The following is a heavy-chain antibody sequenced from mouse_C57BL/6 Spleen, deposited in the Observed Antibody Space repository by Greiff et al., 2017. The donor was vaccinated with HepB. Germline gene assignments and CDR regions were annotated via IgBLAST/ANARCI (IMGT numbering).Heavy chain of an antibody. Sequence: EVQLQQSGGGLVQPGGSLSLSCAASGFTFTDYYMSWVRQPPGKALEWLGFIRNKANGYTTEYSASVKGRFTISRDNSQSILYLQMNALRAEDSATYYCARSGDYWGQGTSVTVSS. CDR1: GFTFTDYY. CDR3: ARSGDY. CDR2: IRNKANGYTT. J-gene: IGHJ4*01. V-gene: IGHV7-3*01.